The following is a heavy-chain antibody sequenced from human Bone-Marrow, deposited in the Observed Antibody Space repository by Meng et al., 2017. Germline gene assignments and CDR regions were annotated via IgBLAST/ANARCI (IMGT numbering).Heavy chain of an antibody. V-gene: IGHV4-34*01. CDR3: RLAYCMGDCVDY. CDR1: GGSFSAYD. D-gene: IGHD2-21*01. Sequence: QVQVQQWGAGLLKPSETLSLTCAFYGGSFSAYDWSWIRQPPGKGLEWLGQINHSGSTNDNPSLKSRVTISIDTSRNQLSLKLSSVTAVDTAVYYCRLAYCMGDCVDYWGQGTLVTVSS. CDR2: INHSGST. J-gene: IGHJ4*02.